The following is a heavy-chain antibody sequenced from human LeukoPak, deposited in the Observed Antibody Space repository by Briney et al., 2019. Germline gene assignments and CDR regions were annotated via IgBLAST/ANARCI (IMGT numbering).Heavy chain of an antibody. CDR2: IKSSNT. D-gene: IGHD3-16*01. CDR3: ARVPDWTYVPDY. V-gene: IGHV4-61*02. CDR1: GGSISSDRFY. Sequence: SETLSLTCTVSGGSISSDRFYWTWVRQPAGKRPEWIGRIKSSNTNYNPSLKSRVNISVDASTNQFSLKLSSLTAADTAVYYCARVPDWTYVPDYWGQGTLVTVSS. J-gene: IGHJ4*02.